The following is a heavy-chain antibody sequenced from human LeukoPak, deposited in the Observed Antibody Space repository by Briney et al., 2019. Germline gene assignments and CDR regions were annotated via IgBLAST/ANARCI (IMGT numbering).Heavy chain of an antibody. D-gene: IGHD2-21*02. CDR2: ISYDGSNK. J-gene: IGHJ4*02. CDR1: GFTFSSYA. Sequence: PGGSLRLSCAASGFTFSSYAMHWVRQAPGKGLGWVAVISYDGSNKYYADSVKGRFTISRDNSKNTLYLQMNSLRAEDTAVYYCARLVGHCGGDCYTNFDYWGQGTLVTVSS. V-gene: IGHV3-30-3*01. CDR3: ARLVGHCGGDCYTNFDY.